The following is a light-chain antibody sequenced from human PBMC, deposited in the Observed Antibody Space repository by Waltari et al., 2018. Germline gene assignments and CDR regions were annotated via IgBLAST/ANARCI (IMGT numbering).Light chain of an antibody. CDR1: QSVRTN. J-gene: IGKJ3*01. CDR2: GAS. CDR3: QEYEDWPPGT. Sequence: EIVLTQSPATLSVSPGDRAILSCRARQSVRTNLAWYQQKPGQPPRLLIYGASTRATGIPARFSGSGSGTEFTLTISGLQSEDFAVYYCQEYEDWPPGTFGRGTKVEIK. V-gene: IGKV3-15*01.